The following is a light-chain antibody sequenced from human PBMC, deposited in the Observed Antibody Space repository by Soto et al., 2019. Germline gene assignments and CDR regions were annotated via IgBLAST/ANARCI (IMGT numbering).Light chain of an antibody. CDR3: QQYNNWLYT. J-gene: IGKJ2*01. Sequence: DIQMTQSPSSLSASVGDRVTITCRASQSISSNLNLYQQKQGKAPKLLIYAASSLQSGISSRFSGGGSGTDFTLTISSLQPEDFAVYYCQQYNNWLYTFGRGTKVDIK. V-gene: IGKV1-39*01. CDR1: QSISSN. CDR2: AAS.